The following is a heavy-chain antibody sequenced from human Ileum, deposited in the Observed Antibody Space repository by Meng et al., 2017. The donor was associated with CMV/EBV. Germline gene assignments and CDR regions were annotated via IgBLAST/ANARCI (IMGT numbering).Heavy chain of an antibody. V-gene: IGHV3-23*01. CDR3: AKGHLAVRGAIDAFDV. D-gene: IGHD3-10*01. J-gene: IGHJ3*01. CDR1: GFTFSSCA. CDR2: ISASGGST. Sequence: GESLKISCAASGFTFSSCAMTWVRQGPGKGLEWVSGISASGGSTYSADSVQGRFTISRDNSKNMLDLQMNSLRVEDTAVYYCAKGHLAVRGAIDAFDVWGQGTVVTVSS.